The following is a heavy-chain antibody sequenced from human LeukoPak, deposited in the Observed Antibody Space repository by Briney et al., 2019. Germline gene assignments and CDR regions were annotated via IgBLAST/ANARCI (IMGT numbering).Heavy chain of an antibody. J-gene: IGHJ4*02. V-gene: IGHV4-34*01. CDR3: ARARYGSGSYYYFDY. CDR1: GGSFSGYY. CDR2: INHSGST. D-gene: IGHD3-10*01. Sequence: SETLSLTCAVYGGSFSGYYWSWIRQPPGKGLEWIGEINHSGSTNYNPSLKSRVTMSVDTSKNQFSLKLSSVTAADTAVYYCARARYGSGSYYYFDYWGQGTLVTVSS.